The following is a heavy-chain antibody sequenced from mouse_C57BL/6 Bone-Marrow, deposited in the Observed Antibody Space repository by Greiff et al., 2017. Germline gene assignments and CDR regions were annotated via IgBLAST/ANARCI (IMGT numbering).Heavy chain of an antibody. CDR2: ISYSGST. D-gene: IGHD2-4*01. Sequence: EVQGVESGPGMVKPSQSLSLTCTVTGYSITSGYDWHWIRHFPGNKLEWMGYISYSGSTNYNPSLKSRISITHDTSKNHFFLKLNSVTTEDTATYYCAREGEMITFAYWGQGTLGTVSA. V-gene: IGHV3-1*01. J-gene: IGHJ3*01. CDR1: GYSITSGYD. CDR3: AREGEMITFAY.